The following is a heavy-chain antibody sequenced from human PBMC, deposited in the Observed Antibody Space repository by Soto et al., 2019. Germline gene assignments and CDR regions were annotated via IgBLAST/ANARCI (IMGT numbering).Heavy chain of an antibody. CDR2: ISYDGSNK. Sequence: GGCRRRSWSSAGFSFNSYAIHWVRQAPGKGLEWVAVISYDGSNKYYADSVKGRFTISRDNSKNTLYLQMNSLRAEATAVYYCARSDHAAGGYGMDVWGQGTTVTVSS. V-gene: IGHV3-30-3*01. CDR1: GFSFNSYA. J-gene: IGHJ6*02. CDR3: ARSDHAAGGYGMDV. D-gene: IGHD1-1*01.